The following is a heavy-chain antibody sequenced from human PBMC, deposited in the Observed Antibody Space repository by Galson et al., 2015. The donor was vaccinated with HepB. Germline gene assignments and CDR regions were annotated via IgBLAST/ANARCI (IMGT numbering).Heavy chain of an antibody. CDR1: GYTFTSYG. Sequence: SVKVSCKASGYTFTSYGISWVRQAPGQGLEWMGWISAYNGNTNYAQKLQGRVTMTTDTSTSTAYMELRSLRSDDTAVYYCAREGYCSSTSCLWEEGTFGIWGQGTMVTVSS. V-gene: IGHV1-18*01. CDR2: ISAYNGNT. J-gene: IGHJ3*02. D-gene: IGHD2-2*01. CDR3: AREGYCSSTSCLWEEGTFGI.